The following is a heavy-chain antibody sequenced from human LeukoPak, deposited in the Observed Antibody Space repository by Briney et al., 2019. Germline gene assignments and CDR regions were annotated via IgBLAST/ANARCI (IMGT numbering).Heavy chain of an antibody. CDR2: IYYSGST. V-gene: IGHV4-59*08. J-gene: IGHJ4*02. Sequence: SETLSLTCTVSGGSISSYYWSWIRQPPGKGLEGIGYIYYSGSTNYNPSLKSRVAISVDTSKNQFSLKLSSVTAADTAVYYCARHEVAGFDYWGQGTLVTVSS. CDR1: GGSISSYY. D-gene: IGHD6-19*01. CDR3: ARHEVAGFDY.